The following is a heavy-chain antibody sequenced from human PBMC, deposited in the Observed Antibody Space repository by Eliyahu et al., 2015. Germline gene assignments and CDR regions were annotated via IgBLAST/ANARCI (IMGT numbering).Heavy chain of an antibody. CDR1: GGSFSGYY. CDR2: INXSGGT. CDR3: ARGRGELPHYKTHFDY. J-gene: IGHJ4*02. D-gene: IGHD1-7*01. Sequence: QVQLQQWGAGLLKXSETLSLTCXVXGGSFSGYYWSWXRQPXGKGLEWIXEINXSGGTNYNPYLKSRVTISVDTSKNQFSLKLSSVTAADTAVYYCARGRGELPHYKTHFDYWGQGTLVTVSS. V-gene: IGHV4-34*01.